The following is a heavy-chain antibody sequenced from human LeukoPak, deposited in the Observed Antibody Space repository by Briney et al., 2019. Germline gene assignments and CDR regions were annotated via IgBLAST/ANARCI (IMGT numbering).Heavy chain of an antibody. V-gene: IGHV1-46*01. CDR3: ARDPKGIAVADPFDY. Sequence: ASVKVSCKASGYTFTSYYMHWVRQAPGQGLEWMGIINPSGGSTSYAQKFQGRVTMTRDTSTSTVYMELSSLRSEDTAVYYCARDPKGIAVADPFDYWGQGTLVTVSS. CDR2: INPSGGST. J-gene: IGHJ4*02. D-gene: IGHD6-19*01. CDR1: GYTFTSYY.